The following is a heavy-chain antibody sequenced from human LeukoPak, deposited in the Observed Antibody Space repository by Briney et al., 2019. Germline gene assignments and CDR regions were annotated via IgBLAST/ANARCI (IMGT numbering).Heavy chain of an antibody. CDR1: GGSISSYY. D-gene: IGHD4-17*01. V-gene: IGHV4-59*12. CDR2: IYYTGST. Sequence: PSETLSLTCTVSGGSISSYYWTWIRQPPGMGLEWIGYIYYTGSTNYNPSLKSRVTMSVDTSKNQFSLKLSSVTAADTAVYYCARGSRRTSTDYFDYWGQGTLVTVSS. J-gene: IGHJ4*02. CDR3: ARGSRRTSTDYFDY.